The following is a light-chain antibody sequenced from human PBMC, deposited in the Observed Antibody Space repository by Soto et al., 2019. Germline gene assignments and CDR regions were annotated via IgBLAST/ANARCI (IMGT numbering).Light chain of an antibody. V-gene: IGKV3-15*01. Sequence: ETVMTQSPATLSVSPGERVTLSCRASQSVRTNLVWYQQSPGQPPRLLIYGASDRVAGVPDRFSGSGSGTDFTLTISGLQSEDCAVYYCQQYNEWQLTFGQGTKLEIK. CDR3: QQYNEWQLT. CDR2: GAS. CDR1: QSVRTN. J-gene: IGKJ2*01.